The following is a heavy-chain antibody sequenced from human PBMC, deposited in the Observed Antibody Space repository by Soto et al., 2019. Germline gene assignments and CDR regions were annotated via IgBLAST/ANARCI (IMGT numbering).Heavy chain of an antibody. CDR1: GGSFSGYY. CDR3: ARDWGAFDY. V-gene: IGHV4-34*01. CDR2: INHSGST. J-gene: IGHJ4*02. Sequence: SETLSLTCDVYGGSFSGYYWSWIRQPPGKGLEWIGEINHSGSTNYNPSLKSRVTISVDRSKNHFSLKLSSVTAADTAVYYCARDWGAFDYWSQGTLVTVSS. D-gene: IGHD3-16*01.